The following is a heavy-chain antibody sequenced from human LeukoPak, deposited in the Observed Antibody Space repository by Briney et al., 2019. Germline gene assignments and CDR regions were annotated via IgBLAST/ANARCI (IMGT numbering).Heavy chain of an antibody. D-gene: IGHD3-3*01. CDR1: GYTFTSYG. J-gene: IGHJ4*02. V-gene: IGHV1-18*01. Sequence: EASVKVSCKASGYTFTSYGISWVRQAPGQGLEWMGWISAYNGNTNYAQKLQGRVTMTTDTSTSTAYMELRSLRSDDTAVYYCARDSLVAPHSDFWSGPPHFDYWGQGTLVTVSS. CDR2: ISAYNGNT. CDR3: ARDSLVAPHSDFWSGPPHFDY.